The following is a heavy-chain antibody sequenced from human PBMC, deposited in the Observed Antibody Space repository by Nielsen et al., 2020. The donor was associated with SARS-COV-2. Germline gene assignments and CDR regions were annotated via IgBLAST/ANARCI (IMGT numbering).Heavy chain of an antibody. CDR3: ARVPDIVVVPAANRYYYGMDV. CDR2: IKQDGSEK. V-gene: IGHV3-7*03. Sequence: WIRQPPGKGLGWVANIKQDGSEKYYVDSVKGRFTISRDNAKNSLYLQMNSLRAEDTAVYYCARVPDIVVVPAANRYYYGMDVWGQGTTVTVSS. D-gene: IGHD2-2*01. J-gene: IGHJ6*02.